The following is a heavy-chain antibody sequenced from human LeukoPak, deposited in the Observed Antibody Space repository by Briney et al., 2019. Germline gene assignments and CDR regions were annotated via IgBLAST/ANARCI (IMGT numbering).Heavy chain of an antibody. D-gene: IGHD2-21*02. V-gene: IGHV3-23*01. J-gene: IGHJ4*02. CDR2: ICGTVHSF. CDR1: GFTFGSYA. Sequence: GGSLRLSCAASGFTFGSYAMSWVRQAAGKGLEWVSGICGTVHSFYYADSVKGRLTVSRDNSRNILYPQMNSLRAEDTAIYYCAKYRDVVVMTAPASDYWGQGTLVTVSS. CDR3: AKYRDVVVMTAPASDY.